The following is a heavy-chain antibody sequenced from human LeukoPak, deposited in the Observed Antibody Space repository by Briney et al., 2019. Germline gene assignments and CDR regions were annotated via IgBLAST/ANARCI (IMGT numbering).Heavy chain of an antibody. CDR3: ARVANSNYYFDC. V-gene: IGHV3-48*02. Sequence: GGPLRLSCAASGFTFSSYSMNWVRQAPGKGLEWVSYISSSSSTIYYADSVKGRFTISRDNAKNSLDLQMNSLRDEDTALYYCARVANSNYYFDCWGQGTLVTVSS. J-gene: IGHJ4*02. CDR2: ISSSSSTI. CDR1: GFTFSSYS. D-gene: IGHD1-7*01.